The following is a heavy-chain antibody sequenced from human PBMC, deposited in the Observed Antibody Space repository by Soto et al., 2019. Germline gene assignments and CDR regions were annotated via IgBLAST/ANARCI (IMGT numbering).Heavy chain of an antibody. D-gene: IGHD3-3*01. V-gene: IGHV4-30-2*01. Sequence: SETLSLTCAVSGGSISSGGYSWSWIRQPPGKGLEWIGYIYHSGSTYYNPSLKSRVTISVDRSKNQFSLKLSSVTAADTAVYYCASFWSGYYNAYYGMDVWGQGTTVTVAS. J-gene: IGHJ6*02. CDR3: ASFWSGYYNAYYGMDV. CDR1: GGSISSGGYS. CDR2: IYHSGST.